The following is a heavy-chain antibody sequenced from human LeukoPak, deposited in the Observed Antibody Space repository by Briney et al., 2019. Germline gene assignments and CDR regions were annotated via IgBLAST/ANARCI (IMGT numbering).Heavy chain of an antibody. J-gene: IGHJ4*02. CDR2: ISSSSSYI. D-gene: IGHD6-13*01. V-gene: IGHV3-21*01. CDR1: GFTFSSYS. CDR3: ARSSSSWYDLSGY. Sequence: GGSLRLSCAASGFTFSSYSMNWVRQAPGKGLEWVSSISSSSSYIYYADSVKGRFTISRDNAKNSLYLQMNSLRAEDTAVYYCARSSSSWYDLSGYWGQGTLVTVSS.